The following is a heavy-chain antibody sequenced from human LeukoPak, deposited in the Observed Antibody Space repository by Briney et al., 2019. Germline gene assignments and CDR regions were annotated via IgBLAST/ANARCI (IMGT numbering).Heavy chain of an antibody. Sequence: GASVKVSCKASGYTFTNNGISWVRQAPGQGLEWMGWISTYNGNTNYAQKFQGRVTMTTDTPTSTAYMELRSLTSDDTAVYYCARVSSGYDDYWGQGTLFIVSS. V-gene: IGHV1-18*01. CDR1: GYTFTNNG. J-gene: IGHJ4*02. CDR2: ISTYNGNT. CDR3: ARVSSGYDDY. D-gene: IGHD3-22*01.